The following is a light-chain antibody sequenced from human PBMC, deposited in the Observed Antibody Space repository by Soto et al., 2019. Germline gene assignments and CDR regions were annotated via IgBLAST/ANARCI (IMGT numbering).Light chain of an antibody. CDR2: GDT. Sequence: QSVLTQPPSVSGAPWQRVTISCTGSRSNIGAGHAVHWYRQFPGTPPKLLIYGDTHRPSGVPDRFSGSKSGTSASLAITGLQAEDEADYYCQSYDTGLRGWLFGGGTKLTVL. CDR3: QSYDTGLRGWL. J-gene: IGLJ3*02. CDR1: RSNIGAGHA. V-gene: IGLV1-40*01.